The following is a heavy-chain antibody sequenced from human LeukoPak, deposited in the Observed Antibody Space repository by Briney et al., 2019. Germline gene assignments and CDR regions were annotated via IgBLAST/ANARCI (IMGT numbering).Heavy chain of an antibody. CDR1: GGTFSSYA. J-gene: IGHJ4*02. CDR3: AHQSYYYGSSGYSYYFDY. Sequence: SVKVSCKASGGTFSSYAISWVRQAPGQGLEWMGGIIPIFGTANYAQKFQGRVTITADESTSTAYMELSSLRSEDTAVYYCAHQSYYYGSSGYSYYFDYWGQGTLVTVSS. V-gene: IGHV1-69*13. D-gene: IGHD3-22*01. CDR2: IIPIFGTA.